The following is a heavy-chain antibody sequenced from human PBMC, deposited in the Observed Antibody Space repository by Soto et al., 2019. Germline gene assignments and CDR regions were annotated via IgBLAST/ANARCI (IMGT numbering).Heavy chain of an antibody. CDR1: GFSFSTYA. D-gene: IGHD2-15*01. CDR2: ISESGGST. CDR3: AKKMVDLGFDY. J-gene: IGHJ4*02. Sequence: EVQLLESGGGLVQPGGSLRLSCVASGFSFSTYAMSWVRQAPGKGLEWVSGISESGGSTDYADSVKGRFTISRDNSKNTLYLQMNSLRVEDTAVYYCAKKMVDLGFDYWGQVTLATVSS. V-gene: IGHV3-23*01.